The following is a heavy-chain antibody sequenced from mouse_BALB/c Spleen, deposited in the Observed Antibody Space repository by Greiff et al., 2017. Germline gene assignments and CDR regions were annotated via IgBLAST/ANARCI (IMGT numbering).Heavy chain of an antibody. CDR1: GFSLTSYG. CDR2: IWSGGST. Sequence: VHLVESGPGLVQPSQSLSITCTVSGFSLTSYGVHWVRQSPGKGLEWLGVIWSGGSTDYNAAFISRLSISKDNSKSQVFFKMNSLQANDTAIYYCARPYGNYGYFDYWGQGTTLTVSS. D-gene: IGHD2-1*01. CDR3: ARPYGNYGYFDY. J-gene: IGHJ2*01. V-gene: IGHV2-2*02.